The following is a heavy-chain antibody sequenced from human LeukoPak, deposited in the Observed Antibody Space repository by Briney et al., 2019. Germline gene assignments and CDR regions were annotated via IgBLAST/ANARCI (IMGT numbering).Heavy chain of an antibody. CDR2: ISGSGGST. V-gene: IGHV3-23*01. CDR3: AKVVITVYYYYYSMDV. J-gene: IGHJ6*02. D-gene: IGHD3-22*01. Sequence: GGSLRLSCAASGFTFSSYAMSWVRQAPGKGLEWVSAISGSGGSTYYADSVKGRLTISRDNSKNTLYLQMNSLRAEDTAVYYCAKVVITVYYYYYSMDVWGQGTTVTVSS. CDR1: GFTFSSYA.